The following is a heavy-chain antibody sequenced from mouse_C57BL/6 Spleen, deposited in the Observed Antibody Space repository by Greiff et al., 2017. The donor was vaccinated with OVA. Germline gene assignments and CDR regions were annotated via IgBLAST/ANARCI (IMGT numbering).Heavy chain of an antibody. Sequence: QVQLQQPGAELVKPGASVKMSCKASGYTFTSYWITWVKQRPGQGLEWIGDIYPGSGSTNYNEKFKSKATLTVDTSSSTAYMQLSSLTSEDSAVYYCARGGNCYGSSYVDYWGQGTTVTVSS. CDR1: GYTFTSYW. V-gene: IGHV1-55*01. CDR2: IYPGSGST. D-gene: IGHD1-1*01. J-gene: IGHJ2*01. CDR3: ARGGNCYGSSYVDY.